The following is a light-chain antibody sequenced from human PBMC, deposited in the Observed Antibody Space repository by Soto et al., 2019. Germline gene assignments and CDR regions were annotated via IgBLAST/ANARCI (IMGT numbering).Light chain of an antibody. V-gene: IGLV1-51*01. CDR2: DNN. J-gene: IGLJ2*01. CDR1: TSNIGNNY. Sequence: QSALTQPPSVSAAPGQKVTVSCTGSTSNIGNNYASWYQKFPGTAPKLVIYDNNKRPSGIPDRFSGSKSGTSATLGITGLQTGDEADYYCATWDSSMSAVVFGGGTKLTVL. CDR3: ATWDSSMSAVV.